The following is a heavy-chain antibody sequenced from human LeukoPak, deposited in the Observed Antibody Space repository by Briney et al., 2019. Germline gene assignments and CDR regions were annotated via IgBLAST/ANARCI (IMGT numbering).Heavy chain of an antibody. V-gene: IGHV4-59*01. CDR1: GGSISSYY. CDR3: ARGSIRWLQYPRYFDY. J-gene: IGHJ4*02. CDR2: IYYSGST. Sequence: KPSETLSLTCTVSGGSISSYYWSWIRQPPGKGLEWIGYIYYSGSTNYNPSLKSRVTISVDTSKNQFSLKLSSVTAADTAVYYCARGSIRWLQYPRYFDYWGQGTLVTVSS. D-gene: IGHD5-24*01.